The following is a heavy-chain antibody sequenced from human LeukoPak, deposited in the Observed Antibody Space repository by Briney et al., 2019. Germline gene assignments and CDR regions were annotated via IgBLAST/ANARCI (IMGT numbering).Heavy chain of an antibody. CDR2: INGGDGNT. CDR3: ARSYIVVVPAVDFDY. J-gene: IGHJ4*02. Sequence: ASVKVSCKTSGYTCSTYAIQWVRQAPGQRLEWIVGINGGDGNTKFSQKFQCRVNITRDTSASSSYMELSSLRSEDTAVYYCARSYIVVVPAVDFDYWGQGTLVTVSS. CDR1: GYTCSTYA. V-gene: IGHV1-3*01. D-gene: IGHD2-2*01.